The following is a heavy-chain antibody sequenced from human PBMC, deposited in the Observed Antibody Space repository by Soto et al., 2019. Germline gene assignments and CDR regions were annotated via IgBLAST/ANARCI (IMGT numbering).Heavy chain of an antibody. Sequence: QVQLVESGGGVVQPGRSLRLSCAASGFTFSSYGMHWVRQAPGKGLEWVEVIWYDGSNKYYADSVKGRFTISRDNSKNTLYLQMNSRRAEDTALYYCAGVLVVAATVGAFGIWGPGTMVTVSS. V-gene: IGHV3-33*01. J-gene: IGHJ3*02. CDR1: GFTFSSYG. CDR3: AGVLVVAATVGAFGI. CDR2: IWYDGSNK. D-gene: IGHD2-15*01.